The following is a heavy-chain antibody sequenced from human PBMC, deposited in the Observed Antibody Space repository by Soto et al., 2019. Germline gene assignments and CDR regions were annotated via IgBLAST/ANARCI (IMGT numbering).Heavy chain of an antibody. CDR2: IYPGDSDT. V-gene: IGHV5-51*01. D-gene: IGHD6-19*01. J-gene: IGHJ3*02. CDR1: GYSFSTYW. Sequence: PGASLKISCKGSGYSFSTYWIAWVRQMPGKGLEWMGIIYPGDSDTRYSPSFKVQVTISADKSINTAYLQWSSLKASDTAMYYCARAAVAGTSSASDIWGQGTMVTVS. CDR3: ARAAVAGTSSASDI.